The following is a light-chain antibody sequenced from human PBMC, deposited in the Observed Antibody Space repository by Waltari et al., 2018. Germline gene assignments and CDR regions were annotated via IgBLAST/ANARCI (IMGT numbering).Light chain of an antibody. J-gene: IGKJ4*01. V-gene: IGKV1-5*03. CDR1: QSVKNN. CDR2: KSS. CDR3: QEYDTLPVT. Sequence: TCRASQSVKNNLAWYRQKPGKAPKVVIHKSSRLESGVPARVSGSGYGTEFTLTISSLQPDDFATYYCQEYDTLPVTFGGGTKVEIK.